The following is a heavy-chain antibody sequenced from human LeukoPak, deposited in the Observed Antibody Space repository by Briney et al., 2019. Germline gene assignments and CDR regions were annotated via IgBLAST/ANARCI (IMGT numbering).Heavy chain of an antibody. CDR1: VYTLTNSG. J-gene: IGHJ3*02. Sequence: ASVKVSCKASVYTLTNSGITWVRQAPGQGLEWMGWISAYTGNTNYAQKLQGRVTMTTDTSTSPAYMELRSLRSDDTAVYYCAGYSYGYDAFDIWGQGTMVTVSS. V-gene: IGHV1-18*01. CDR2: ISAYTGNT. CDR3: AGYSYGYDAFDI. D-gene: IGHD5-18*01.